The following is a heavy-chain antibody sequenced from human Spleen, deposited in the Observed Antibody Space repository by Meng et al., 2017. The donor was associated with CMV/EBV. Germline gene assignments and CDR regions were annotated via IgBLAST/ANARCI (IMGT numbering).Heavy chain of an antibody. CDR2: IYSGGGT. Sequence: GESLKISCAASGFTVSSNYMSWVRQAPGKGLEWVSVIYSGGGTYYADSVKGRFTISRDNSKNTLYLQMNSLRAEDTAVHYCARATYYDVLADYWGQGTLVTVSS. V-gene: IGHV3-53*01. CDR3: ARATYYDVLADY. J-gene: IGHJ4*02. CDR1: GFTVSSNY. D-gene: IGHD3-22*01.